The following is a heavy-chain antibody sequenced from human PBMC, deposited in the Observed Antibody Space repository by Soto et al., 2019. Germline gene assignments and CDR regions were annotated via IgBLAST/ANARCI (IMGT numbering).Heavy chain of an antibody. D-gene: IGHD6-13*01. CDR1: GYTFTGYY. J-gene: IGHJ4*02. CDR2: INPNSGGT. V-gene: IGHV1-2*04. Sequence: ASVKVSCKASGYTFTGYYMHWVRQAPGQGLEWMGWINPNSGGTNYAQKFQGWVTMTRDTSISTAYMELSRLRSDDTAVYYCARALIRAADYDYWGQGTLVTVSS. CDR3: ARALIRAADYDY.